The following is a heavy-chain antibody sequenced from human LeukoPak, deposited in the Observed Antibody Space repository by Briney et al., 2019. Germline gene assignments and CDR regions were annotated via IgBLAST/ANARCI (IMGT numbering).Heavy chain of an antibody. J-gene: IGHJ4*02. CDR3: ASKIAYCSSTSCLDY. CDR1: EFSFSTYG. CDR2: IRYDGSNK. Sequence: PGRSLRLSCAASEFSFSTYGMHWVRQAPGKGLEWVAFIRYDGSNKYYADSVKGRFTISRDNSKNTLYLQVNSLRAEDTAVYYCASKIAYCSSTSCLDYWGQGTLVTVSS. D-gene: IGHD2-2*01. V-gene: IGHV3-30*02.